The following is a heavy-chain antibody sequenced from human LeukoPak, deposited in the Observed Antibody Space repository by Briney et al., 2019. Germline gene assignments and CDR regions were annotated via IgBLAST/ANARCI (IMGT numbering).Heavy chain of an antibody. CDR2: ISYDGSNK. CDR3: ARDFGEAAAGVRNDD. CDR1: GFTFSSYA. J-gene: IGHJ4*02. Sequence: GGSLRLSCAASGFTFSSYAMHWVRQAPGKGLEWVAVISYDGSNKYYADSVKGRFTISRDNSKNTLYLQMNSRRAEDTAVYYCARDFGEAAAGVRNDDWGQGTLVTVSS. V-gene: IGHV3-30*04. D-gene: IGHD6-13*01.